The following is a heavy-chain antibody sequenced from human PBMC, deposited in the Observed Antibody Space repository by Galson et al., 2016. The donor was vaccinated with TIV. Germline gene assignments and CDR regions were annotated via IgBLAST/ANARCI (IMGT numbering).Heavy chain of an antibody. CDR3: ARGWQPLYHHYYSMVV. J-gene: IGHJ6*02. CDR2: ISTSGSTT. V-gene: IGHV3-11*01. CDR1: GFSFSDYF. Sequence: SLRLSCAASGFSFSDYFMTWIRQPPGKGLEWVSYISTSGSTTWDADSVEGRFSVSRDNGKETLFLQLNSLRADDTAVYYCARGWQPLYHHYYSMVVWGQGTTVIV. D-gene: IGHD2-15*01.